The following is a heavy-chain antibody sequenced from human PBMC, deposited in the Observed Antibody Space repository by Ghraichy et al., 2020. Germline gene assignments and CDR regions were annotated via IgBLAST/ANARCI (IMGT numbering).Heavy chain of an antibody. J-gene: IGHJ4*02. V-gene: IGHV3-30*02. D-gene: IGHD4-11*01. Sequence: GESLNISCAASGFTFSNYGMHWVRQAPGKGLEWVAFIRNDGSNKYYADSVRGRLTISRDNFRNTVSLQMSSLGPEDTAVYYCAKDRDYTDYVLDFWGQGTLVTVSS. CDR2: IRNDGSNK. CDR3: AKDRDYTDYVLDF. CDR1: GFTFSNYG.